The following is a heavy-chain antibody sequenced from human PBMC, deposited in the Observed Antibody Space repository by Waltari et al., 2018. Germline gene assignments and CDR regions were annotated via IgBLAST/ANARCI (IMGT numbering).Heavy chain of an antibody. CDR1: GGSISSYY. CDR2: IYYSGST. V-gene: IGHV4-59*01. J-gene: IGHJ6*02. CDR3: ARSQGFEEYNGMDV. Sequence: QVQLQESGPGLVKPSETLSLTCTVSGGSISSYYWSWIRQPPGKGLEWIGYIYYSGSTKDNPPLKSRGTISVDTSKNQFSLKLSSVTAADTAVYYCARSQGFEEYNGMDVWGQGTTVTVSS.